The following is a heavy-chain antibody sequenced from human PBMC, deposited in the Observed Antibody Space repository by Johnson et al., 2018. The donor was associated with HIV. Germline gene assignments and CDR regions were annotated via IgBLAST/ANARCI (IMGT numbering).Heavy chain of an antibody. V-gene: IGHV3-30*19. CDR3: SRIRLGYSYAHDAFDI. D-gene: IGHD5-18*01. Sequence: VQLVESGGGVVQPGGSLRLSCAASGFTFSSYGMHWVRQAPGKGLEWVALISYDGTNKYYAESVKGRFIISRDTSKNTLLLRMNSLRAEDTAVYYCSRIRLGYSYAHDAFDIWGQGTMVTVSS. CDR1: GFTFSSYG. J-gene: IGHJ3*02. CDR2: ISYDGTNK.